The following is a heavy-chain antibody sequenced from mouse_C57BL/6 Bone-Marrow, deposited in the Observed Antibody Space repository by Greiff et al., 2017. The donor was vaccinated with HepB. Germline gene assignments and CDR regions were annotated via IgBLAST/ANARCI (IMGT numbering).Heavy chain of an antibody. V-gene: IGHV1-64*01. J-gene: IGHJ3*01. CDR1: GYTFTSYW. CDR2: IHANSGST. CDR3: ARTRGFAY. Sequence: QVQLQQPGAELVKPGASVKLSCKASGYTFTSYWMHWVKQRTGQGLEWIGMIHANSGSTNYNEKLKTKATLTVDKSSSTAYMQLSSLTSEDSAVYYCARTRGFAYWGQGTLVTVSA.